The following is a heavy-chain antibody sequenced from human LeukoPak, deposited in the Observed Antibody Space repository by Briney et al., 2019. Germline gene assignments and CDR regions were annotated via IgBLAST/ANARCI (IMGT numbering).Heavy chain of an antibody. CDR1: GYTFTHYA. CDR2: INTNTGNP. J-gene: IGHJ1*01. Sequence: GASVKVSCKASGYTFTHYAMSWVRQAPGQGLERMGWINTNTGNPTYAQDFTGRFVFSLDTSVSTAYLQISSRKAEDTAVYFCASSVKDYYYDSGGSWTDEYFQHWGQGTLVTVSS. D-gene: IGHD3-22*01. CDR3: ASSVKDYYYDSGGSWTDEYFQH. V-gene: IGHV7-4-1*02.